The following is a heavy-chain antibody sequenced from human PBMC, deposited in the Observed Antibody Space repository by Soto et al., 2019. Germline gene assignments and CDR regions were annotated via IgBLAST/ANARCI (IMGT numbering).Heavy chain of an antibody. CDR1: GGSVRGYY. Sequence: SETLSLTCAVYGGSVRGYYWSWIRQPPGKGLEWIGEINHSGSTNHNPSLKSRVTISVDQSKNQFSLKLSSVTAADTAVYYCARVPTLVRGVISGDDYFDYWGQGTLVTVSS. D-gene: IGHD3-10*01. CDR3: ARVPTLVRGVISGDDYFDY. CDR2: INHSGST. V-gene: IGHV4-34*01. J-gene: IGHJ4*02.